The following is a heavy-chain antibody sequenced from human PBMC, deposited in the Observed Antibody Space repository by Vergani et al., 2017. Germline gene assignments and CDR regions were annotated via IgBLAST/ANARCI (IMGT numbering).Heavy chain of an antibody. D-gene: IGHD1-1*01. V-gene: IGHV3-30*03. Sequence: QVQLVESGGGEVQPGRSLRLSCSAAGFPFSDYGVHWVRQAPGKGLEWVSVISYDGNKKNYADSVKGRFTISRDNSKDTLYLEMNALRAEYTAVYYCARDFLTRVTTLDYYYMGVWGKGTTVTVSS. CDR3: ARDFLTRVTTLDYYYMGV. CDR1: GFPFSDYG. J-gene: IGHJ6*03. CDR2: ISYDGNKK.